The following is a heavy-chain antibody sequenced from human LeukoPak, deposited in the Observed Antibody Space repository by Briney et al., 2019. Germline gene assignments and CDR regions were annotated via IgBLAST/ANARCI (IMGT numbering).Heavy chain of an antibody. D-gene: IGHD2-2*01. CDR3: ATTSVRQLLSRLDY. Sequence: SVKVSCKASGGTFSSYAISWVRQAPGQGLEWMGGIIPIFGTANYAQKFQGRVTITTDESTSTAYMELSSLRSEDTAVYYCATTSVRQLLSRLDYWGQGTQVTVSS. J-gene: IGHJ4*02. CDR2: IIPIFGTA. V-gene: IGHV1-69*05. CDR1: GGTFSSYA.